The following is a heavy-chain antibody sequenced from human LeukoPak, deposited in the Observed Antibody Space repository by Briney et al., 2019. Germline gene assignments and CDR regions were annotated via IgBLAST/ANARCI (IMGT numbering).Heavy chain of an antibody. J-gene: IGHJ4*02. CDR2: IYYTGST. Sequence: SETLSLTCTVSGVSISSYYWSRIRQPPGKGLEWIGYIYYTGSTNYNPSLKSRVTMLVDTSKNQFSLNLRSVTAADTAVYYRVRGSEDCGGDCYSQWGQGTLVTVSS. CDR3: VRGSEDCGGDCYSQ. V-gene: IGHV4-59*01. D-gene: IGHD2-21*02. CDR1: GVSISSYY.